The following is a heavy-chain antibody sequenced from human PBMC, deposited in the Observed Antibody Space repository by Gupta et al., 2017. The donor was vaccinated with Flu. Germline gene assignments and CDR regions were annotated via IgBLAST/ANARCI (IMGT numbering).Heavy chain of an antibody. Sequence: EVQLVESGGGLVQPGGSLRLSCAASGFTFSSYWMSWVRQAPGKGLEWVATITQDGSEKYYVDFVKGRGTSSRDNAKNSWYLQRNSLRAEDRVVYYCARDIVVVPAAKPDSNWFDPWGQGNLVTVS. V-gene: IGHV3-7*04. CDR3: ARDIVVVPAAKPDSNWFDP. CDR2: ITQDGSEK. CDR1: GFTFSSYW. J-gene: IGHJ5*02. D-gene: IGHD2-2*01.